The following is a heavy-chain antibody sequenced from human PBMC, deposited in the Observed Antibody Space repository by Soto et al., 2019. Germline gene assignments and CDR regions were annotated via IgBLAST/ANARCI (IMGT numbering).Heavy chain of an antibody. V-gene: IGHV1-3*01. CDR3: ARERAYGDFYFHY. D-gene: IGHD4-17*01. J-gene: IGHJ4*02. CDR1: GYTFTTSV. Sequence: ASVKVSCKASGYTFTTSVIHWVRQAPGQRLEWMGWINAGNGNTQYSDKFQGRVTFSRATSASTAFMDLGSLTSQDTAVYYCARERAYGDFYFHYWGQGTLVTVSS. CDR2: INAGNGNT.